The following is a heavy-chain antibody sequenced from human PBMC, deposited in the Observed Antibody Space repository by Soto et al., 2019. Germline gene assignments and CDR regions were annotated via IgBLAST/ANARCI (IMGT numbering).Heavy chain of an antibody. Sequence: GESRKISCEGSGYSFANYWIGWVRQMPGKGLEWMGIVNPDDSTTTYSQSFQGQVIISADKSVRSAYLQWSSLKDSDTATYYCVRRFCSGTSCRFNWFDPWGQGTLVTVSS. V-gene: IGHV5-51*01. CDR2: VNPDDSTT. J-gene: IGHJ5*02. CDR1: GYSFANYW. CDR3: VRRFCSGTSCRFNWFDP. D-gene: IGHD2-2*01.